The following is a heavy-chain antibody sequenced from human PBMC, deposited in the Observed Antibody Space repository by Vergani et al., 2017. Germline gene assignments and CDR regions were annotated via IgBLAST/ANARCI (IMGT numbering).Heavy chain of an antibody. CDR3: ARGLCGWGYYYYGMDV. Sequence: QVQLQQWGAGLLKPSETLSLTCAVYGGSFSGYYWSWIRQPPGKGLEWIGEINHSGSTNYNPSLKSRVTISVDTSKNQFSLKLSSVTAADTAVYYCARGLCGWGYYYYGMDVWGQGTTVTVSS. V-gene: IGHV4-34*01. CDR2: INHSGST. D-gene: IGHD1-26*01. J-gene: IGHJ6*02. CDR1: GGSFSGYY.